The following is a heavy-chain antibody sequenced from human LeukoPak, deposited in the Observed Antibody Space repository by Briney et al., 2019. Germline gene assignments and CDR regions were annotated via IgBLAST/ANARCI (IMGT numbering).Heavy chain of an antibody. CDR1: GFPFSSYW. V-gene: IGHV3-7*04. J-gene: IGHJ4*02. Sequence: GGSLRLSCVASGFPFSSYWMTWVRQAPGKGLEWVANIKQDGSKKSYLDSVKGRFTISIDNAKNSLYLQMNSLRAEDTAIYYCTRVGYIDEGIDYWGQGTLVTVSS. CDR2: IKQDGSKK. CDR3: TRVGYIDEGIDY. D-gene: IGHD5-24*01.